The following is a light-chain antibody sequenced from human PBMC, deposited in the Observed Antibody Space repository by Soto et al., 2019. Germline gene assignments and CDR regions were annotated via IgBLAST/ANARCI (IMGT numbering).Light chain of an antibody. CDR2: GAS. V-gene: IGKV3-15*01. J-gene: IGKJ1*01. CDR1: QTISSW. CDR3: HQFDDWPYT. Sequence: TQSPSTLSWSLGERATLTCRASQTISSWLAWYQQRPGQAPRLLIYGASTRDTGIPDRFSGSGSGTDFTLTISSLQPEDFAVYYCHQFDDWPYTFGQGTKVDIK.